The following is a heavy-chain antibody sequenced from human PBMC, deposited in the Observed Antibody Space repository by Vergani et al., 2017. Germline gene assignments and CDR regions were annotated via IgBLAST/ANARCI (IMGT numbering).Heavy chain of an antibody. CDR2: INPSGGST. J-gene: IGHJ6*02. V-gene: IGHV1-46*03. Sequence: QVQLVQSGAEVKKPGASVMVSCKASGYTFTSYYMHWVRQAPGQGLEWMGIINPSGGSTSYAQKFQGRVTMTRDTSTSTVYMELSSLRSEDTAVYYCARGPDIVLMVYAPYGMDVWGQGTTVTVSS. CDR1: GYTFTSYY. D-gene: IGHD2-8*01. CDR3: ARGPDIVLMVYAPYGMDV.